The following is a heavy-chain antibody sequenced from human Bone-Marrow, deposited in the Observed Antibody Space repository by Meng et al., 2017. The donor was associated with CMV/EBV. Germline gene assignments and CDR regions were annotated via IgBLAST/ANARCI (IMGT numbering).Heavy chain of an antibody. V-gene: IGHV4-39*01. D-gene: IGHD6-13*01. CDR3: ASQAGYDSTWYFI. J-gene: IGHJ4*03. CDR1: GGSISSTSYY. CDR2: IYYSVTT. Sequence: GSLRLSCTVPGGSISSTSYYWGWIRQPPGNGLEWIGTIYYSVTTYNNPSLKSRVTLAVDTSKNQFSLTLSSVTAADTAVYFCASQAGYDSTWYFIWGHGTLVTVSS.